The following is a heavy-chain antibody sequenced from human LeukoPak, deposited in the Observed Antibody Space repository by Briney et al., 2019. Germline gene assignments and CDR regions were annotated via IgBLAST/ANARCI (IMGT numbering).Heavy chain of an antibody. CDR2: IKQDGSEK. V-gene: IGHV3-7*01. Sequence: GGSVRLSCAASGFTFSSYWMSWLRQAPGKGLEWVANIKQDGSEKYYVDSVKGRFTISRDNAKNSLYLQMNSLRAEDTAVYYCARDLHIYSLSDYWGQGTLVTVSS. CDR3: ARDLHIYSLSDY. J-gene: IGHJ4*02. D-gene: IGHD4-11*01. CDR1: GFTFSSYW.